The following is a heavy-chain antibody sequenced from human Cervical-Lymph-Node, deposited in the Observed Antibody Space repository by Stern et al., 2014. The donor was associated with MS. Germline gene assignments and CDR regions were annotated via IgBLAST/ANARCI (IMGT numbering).Heavy chain of an antibody. D-gene: IGHD2-15*01. CDR2: IYYSGST. J-gene: IGHJ2*01. V-gene: IGHV4-39*01. CDR3: ARQGYCSGGSCYYWYFDL. Sequence: QVQLQESGPGLVKPSETLSLTCTVSGGSMKSYHWGWIRQSPGKGLDWIGTIYYSGSTYYNPSLKSRVTISVDSSHTPFSLRLPSVPAADTAVYYCARQGYCSGGSCYYWYFDLWGRGTLVTVSS. CDR1: GGSMKSYH.